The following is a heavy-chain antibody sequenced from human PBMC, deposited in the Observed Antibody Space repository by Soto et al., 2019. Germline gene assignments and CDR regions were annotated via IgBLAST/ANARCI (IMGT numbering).Heavy chain of an antibody. V-gene: IGHV3-33*06. CDR3: AKNREPVTTVTEIDY. CDR1: GFSFSSYG. Sequence: QVQLVESGGGVVQPGRSLRLSCAASGFSFSSYGMHWVRQAPGKGLEWVALLWYDGSNTYYADSVKGRFTLSRDTSKNTLYLQMNSLRAEDTAVYYCAKNREPVTTVTEIDYWGQGTLVTVSS. J-gene: IGHJ4*02. CDR2: LWYDGSNT. D-gene: IGHD4-17*01.